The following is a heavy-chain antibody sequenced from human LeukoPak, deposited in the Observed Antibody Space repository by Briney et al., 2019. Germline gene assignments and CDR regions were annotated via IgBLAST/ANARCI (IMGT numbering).Heavy chain of an antibody. D-gene: IGHD2-15*01. CDR1: GFTFSSYG. CDR3: ARVPVVAATEDY. CDR2: IWYDGSNK. J-gene: IGHJ4*02. V-gene: IGHV3-30*19. Sequence: PGGSLRLSCAASGFTFSSYGMHWVRQAPGKGLEWVAVIWYDGSNKYYADSVKGRFTISRDNSKNTLYLQMNSLRAEDTAVYYCARVPVVAATEDYWGQGTLVTVSS.